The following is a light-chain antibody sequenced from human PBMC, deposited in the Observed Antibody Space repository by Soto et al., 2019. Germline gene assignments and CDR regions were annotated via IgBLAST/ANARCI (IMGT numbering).Light chain of an antibody. J-gene: IGKJ2*01. Sequence: EIVLTQSPGTLSLSPGERATLSCRASQSVSSSYLSWYQQKPGQAPRLLIYVASSSATGIPDRFSGSGSGRAFTRTIIRLEQEDFAVYYCQQYGRSPPYTFGTGTKLELK. CDR2: VAS. CDR3: QQYGRSPPYT. V-gene: IGKV3-20*01. CDR1: QSVSSSY.